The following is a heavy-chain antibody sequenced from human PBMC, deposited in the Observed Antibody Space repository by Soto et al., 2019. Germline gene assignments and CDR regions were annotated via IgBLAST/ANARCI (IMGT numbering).Heavy chain of an antibody. CDR3: ARDPGPRRARSRGLCWFDP. D-gene: IGHD2-15*01. CDR1: GFTYSGYW. V-gene: IGHV3-7*03. CDR2: IKQDGSEK. Sequence: GGSLRLSCAASGFTYSGYWMSWVRQAPGKGLEWVASIKQDGSEKYYVDSVKGRFTISRDNANNSVYLQMNNLRAEDTGVYYCARDPGPRRARSRGLCWFDPWGQGTLVTVSS. J-gene: IGHJ5*02.